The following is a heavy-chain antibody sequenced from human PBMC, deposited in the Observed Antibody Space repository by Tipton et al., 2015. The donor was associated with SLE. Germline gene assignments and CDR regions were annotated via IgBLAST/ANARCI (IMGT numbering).Heavy chain of an antibody. J-gene: IGHJ4*02. CDR2: INHSGST. D-gene: IGHD5-18*01. Sequence: TLSLTCTVYAGSLSGYYWTWIRQSPGKGLEWIGEINHSGSTNYNPSLKSRVSISVDTSKNQFSLKLSSVTAADTAVYYCARRADTATVGYLDYWGQGIQVTVPS. CDR1: AGSLSGYY. CDR3: ARRADTATVGYLDY. V-gene: IGHV4-34*01.